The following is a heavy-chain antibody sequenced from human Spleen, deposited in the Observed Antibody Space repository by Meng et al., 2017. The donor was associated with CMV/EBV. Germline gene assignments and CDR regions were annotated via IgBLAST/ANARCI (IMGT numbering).Heavy chain of an antibody. D-gene: IGHD2-15*01. Sequence: QGPLQRVGPGLLKPSETLPLTGAVYGGSFSGYYWSWIRQPPGKGLEWIGEINHSGSTNYNPSLKSRVTISVDTSKNQFSLKLSSVTAADTAVYYCARGRHSVCSGGSCYSSGVDYWGQGTLVTVSS. CDR1: GGSFSGYY. J-gene: IGHJ4*02. V-gene: IGHV4-34*01. CDR2: INHSGST. CDR3: ARGRHSVCSGGSCYSSGVDY.